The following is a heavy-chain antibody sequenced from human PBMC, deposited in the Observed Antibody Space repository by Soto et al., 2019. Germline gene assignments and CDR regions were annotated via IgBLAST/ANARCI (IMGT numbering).Heavy chain of an antibody. V-gene: IGHV1-2*04. D-gene: IGHD6-6*01. J-gene: IGHJ4*02. CDR1: GYTFTDYY. Sequence: QVQLVQSGAEVKNPGASVKVSCRTSGYTFTDYYLHWVRQAPGQGLEWMGWINPQSGGTNYAQRFRDWVTLTTDSYISTAYMELSRLKSDSTAVYYCARVPNFFEYSSPTPAYHFDYWGQGTLVTVSS. CDR2: INPQSGGT. CDR3: ARVPNFFEYSSPTPAYHFDY.